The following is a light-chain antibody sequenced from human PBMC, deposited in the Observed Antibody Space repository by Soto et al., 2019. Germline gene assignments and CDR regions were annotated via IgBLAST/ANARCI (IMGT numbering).Light chain of an antibody. CDR1: SSDVGGYNY. Sequence: QSALTQPASVSGSPGQSITISCTGTSSDVGGYNYVSWYQQHPGKAPKLMIYDVSNRPSGVSNRFSGSKSGNTASLTISGLQAEDEADYYCSSSTSSSPPLYVVFGGGTKLTVL. CDR3: SSSTSSSPPLYVV. V-gene: IGLV2-14*01. J-gene: IGLJ2*01. CDR2: DVS.